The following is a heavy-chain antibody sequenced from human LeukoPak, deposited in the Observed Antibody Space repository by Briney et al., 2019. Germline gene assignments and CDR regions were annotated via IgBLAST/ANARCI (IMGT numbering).Heavy chain of an antibody. Sequence: GGSPRLSCAASGFTFSSYEMNWVRQAPGKGLEWVSYISSSGSTIYYADSVKGRFTISRDNAKNSLYLQMNSLRAEDTAVYYCARAEQLWLLGGWGQGTLVTVSS. CDR1: GFTFSSYE. D-gene: IGHD5-18*01. J-gene: IGHJ4*02. CDR3: ARAEQLWLLGG. CDR2: ISSSGSTI. V-gene: IGHV3-48*03.